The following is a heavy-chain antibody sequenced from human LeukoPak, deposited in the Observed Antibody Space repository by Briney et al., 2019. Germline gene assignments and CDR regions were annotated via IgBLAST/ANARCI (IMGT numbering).Heavy chain of an antibody. V-gene: IGHV4-4*07. CDR1: GGSISSYY. J-gene: IGHJ4*02. D-gene: IGHD5-12*01. CDR2: IYTSGST. Sequence: SETLSLTCTVSGGSISSYYWSWIRQPAGKGLEWIGRIYTSGSTNYNPSLKSRVTMSVDTSKNQVSVKLSSVTAADTAVYYCARGAYSGYDLDYWGQGTLVTVSS. CDR3: ARGAYSGYDLDY.